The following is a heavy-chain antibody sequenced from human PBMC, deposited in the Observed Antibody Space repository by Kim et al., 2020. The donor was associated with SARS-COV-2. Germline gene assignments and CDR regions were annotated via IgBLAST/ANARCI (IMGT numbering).Heavy chain of an antibody. CDR1: GYTFTSYY. D-gene: IGHD3-22*01. CDR2: INPSGGST. J-gene: IGHJ4*02. Sequence: ASVKVSCKASGYTFTSYYMHWVRQAPGQGLEWMGIINPSGGSTSYAQKFQGRVTMTRDTSTSTVYMELSSLRSEDTAVYYCARDHPVTYYYDSSGYYPFGYWGQGTLVTVSS. V-gene: IGHV1-46*01. CDR3: ARDHPVTYYYDSSGYYPFGY.